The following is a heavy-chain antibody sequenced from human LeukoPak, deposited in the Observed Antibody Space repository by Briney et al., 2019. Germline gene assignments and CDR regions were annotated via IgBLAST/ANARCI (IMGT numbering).Heavy chain of an antibody. D-gene: IGHD2-15*01. CDR2: ISSSSSTI. CDR3: AIRCSGGSCYPD. J-gene: IGHJ4*02. CDR1: GFALSDYS. Sequence: AGGSLRLSCAASGFALSDYSMNWVRQAPGKGLEWVSYISSSSSTIYYADSVKGRFTISRDNAKNSLYLQMNSLRDEDTAVYYCAIRCSGGSCYPDWGQGTLVTVSS. V-gene: IGHV3-48*02.